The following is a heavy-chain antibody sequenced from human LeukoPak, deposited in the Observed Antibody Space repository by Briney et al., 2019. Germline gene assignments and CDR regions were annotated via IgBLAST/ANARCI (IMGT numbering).Heavy chain of an antibody. J-gene: IGHJ3*02. V-gene: IGHV3-48*01. CDR2: ISSRRSTI. D-gene: IGHD3-10*01. Sequence: GGSLRLSCAASGFTFSSYSMNWVRQAPGKGGEGVSYISSRRSTIFYADCVKGRFTISRDNAKNSLYVKMNSLRAEDTAVYYCYVLLWFGESQMGAFDIWGQGTMVTVSS. CDR1: GFTFSSYS. CDR3: YVLLWFGESQMGAFDI.